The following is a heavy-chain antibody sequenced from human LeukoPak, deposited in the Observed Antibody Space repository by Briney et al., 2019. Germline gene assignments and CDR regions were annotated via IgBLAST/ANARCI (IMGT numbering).Heavy chain of an antibody. CDR3: ARDLSPLVVVVVAPTRYGMDV. CDR2: IIPILGIA. D-gene: IGHD2-15*01. CDR1: GGTFSSYA. Sequence: GASVKVSCKASGGTFSSYAISWVRQAPGQGLEWMGRIIPILGIANCAQKFQGRVTITADKSTSTAYMELSSLRSEDTAVYYCARDLSPLVVVVVAPTRYGMDVWGQGTTVTVSS. V-gene: IGHV1-69*04. J-gene: IGHJ6*02.